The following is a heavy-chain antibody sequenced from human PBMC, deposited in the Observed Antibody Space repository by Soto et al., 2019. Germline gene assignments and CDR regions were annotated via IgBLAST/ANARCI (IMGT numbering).Heavy chain of an antibody. Sequence: QVQLVQSGAEVMKPGASVKVSCKASGDTFTGDEITWVRQATGQGLEWMGWMNLNGGNTGYAQTFQSRVSMTGNPSISTAYMELSSLRSEDTAVYYCARVPRGSRYFYYLDVWGKGTRVIVSS. CDR1: GDTFTGDE. CDR2: MNLNGGNT. V-gene: IGHV1-8*01. CDR3: ARVPRGSRYFYYLDV. D-gene: IGHD3-16*01. J-gene: IGHJ6*03.